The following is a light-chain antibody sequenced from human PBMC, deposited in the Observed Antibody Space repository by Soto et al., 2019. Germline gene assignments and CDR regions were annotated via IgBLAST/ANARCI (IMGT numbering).Light chain of an antibody. J-gene: IGKJ5*01. CDR1: HVLLYSDGNTY. V-gene: IGKV2-30*01. CDR2: RVS. Sequence: VVTQSPLSLPVTLGQPASISCISIHVLLYSDGNTYLNWFHQRPGQSPRRLIYRVSNRDSGVPDRFSGSGSGTDFALKISRVEAEDVGVYYCMQGSHWPTTFGQGTRLAIK. CDR3: MQGSHWPTT.